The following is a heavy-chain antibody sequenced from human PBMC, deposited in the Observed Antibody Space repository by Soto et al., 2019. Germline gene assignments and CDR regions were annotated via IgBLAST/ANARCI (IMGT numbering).Heavy chain of an antibody. J-gene: IGHJ4*02. D-gene: IGHD6-6*01. CDR3: SRFAARPHFEY. Sequence: SETLSLTCTVSGGSIRSYYWSWIRQSPGKGLEWIGYINYSGRTSYNPSLKSRVTISVDSSRNQLSLKMTSVTAADTAVYYCSRFAARPHFEYWGQGXVVTVSS. CDR1: GGSIRSYY. CDR2: INYSGRT. V-gene: IGHV4-59*08.